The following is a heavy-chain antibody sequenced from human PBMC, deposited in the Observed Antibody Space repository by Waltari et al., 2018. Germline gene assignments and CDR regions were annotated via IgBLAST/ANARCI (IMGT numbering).Heavy chain of an antibody. CDR3: ARGDGGGWSPRAY. D-gene: IGHD6-19*01. CDR2: IFGSTTTT. V-gene: IGHV4-38-2*01. J-gene: IGHJ4*02. Sequence: QVQLQESGPAVVKPSETLTLTCAVSGGSVSGTYGWSWIRQAPGKGLEWVGSIFGSTTTTYYNSALKSRVTISKDTSKNQVSLNLNSVTAADTSVYYCARGDGGGWSPRAYWGQGLLVTVSS. CDR1: GGSVSGTYG.